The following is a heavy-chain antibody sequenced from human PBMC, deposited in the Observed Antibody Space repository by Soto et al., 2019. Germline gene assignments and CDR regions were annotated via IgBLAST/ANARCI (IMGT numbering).Heavy chain of an antibody. J-gene: IGHJ4*02. CDR1: GGSFSGYY. Sequence: SETLSLTCAVYGGSFSGYYWSWIRQPPGKGLEWIGEINHSGSTNYNPSLKSRVTISVDTSKNQFSLNLSSVTAADTAVYYCATAGSSGYYLKTWGRGTLVTVSS. CDR3: ATAGSSGYYLKT. CDR2: INHSGST. D-gene: IGHD3-22*01. V-gene: IGHV4-34*01.